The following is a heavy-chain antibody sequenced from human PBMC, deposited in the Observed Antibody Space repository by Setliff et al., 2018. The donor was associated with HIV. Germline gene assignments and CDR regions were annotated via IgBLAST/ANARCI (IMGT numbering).Heavy chain of an antibody. V-gene: IGHV3-23*01. Sequence: PGESLKISCAASGFTFRDYAMIWVRQAPGMGLEWVSTISGSSSIKEYADFVKGRFSISRDNSKDTVFLQMDSLRAEDTATYYCAKGTKITTALYLAYWGQGTLVTVSS. CDR2: ISGSSSIK. CDR3: AKGTKITTALYLAY. CDR1: GFTFRDYA. D-gene: IGHD6-13*01. J-gene: IGHJ1*01.